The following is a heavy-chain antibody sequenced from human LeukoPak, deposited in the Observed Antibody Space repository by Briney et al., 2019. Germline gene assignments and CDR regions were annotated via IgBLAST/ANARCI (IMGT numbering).Heavy chain of an antibody. V-gene: IGHV3-30*18. CDR3: AKYVAAGPSFDI. D-gene: IGHD6-13*01. Sequence: EGSLRHSCAASGFTFSSYGMHWVRQAPGKGLEWVAVISYDGSNKYYADSVKGRFTISRDNSKTTLYLQMNSLRAEDTAVYYCAKYVAAGPSFDIWGQGTMVTVSS. CDR2: ISYDGSNK. CDR1: GFTFSSYG. J-gene: IGHJ3*02.